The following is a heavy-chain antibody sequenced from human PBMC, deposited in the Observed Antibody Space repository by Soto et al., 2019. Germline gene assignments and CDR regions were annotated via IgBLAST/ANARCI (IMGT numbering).Heavy chain of an antibody. CDR2: IKPDGSEK. V-gene: IGHV3-7*03. J-gene: IGHJ4*02. CDR3: VRGGGHFAN. CDR1: GFTYSVTW. Sequence: GGSLRLSCAVSGFTYSVTWMSWVRQPPGKGLEWVANIKPDGSEKYYVDSVKGRFIISRDNTKNSLFLQMDTLRAEDTALYYCVRGGGHFANWGQGTLVTVSS.